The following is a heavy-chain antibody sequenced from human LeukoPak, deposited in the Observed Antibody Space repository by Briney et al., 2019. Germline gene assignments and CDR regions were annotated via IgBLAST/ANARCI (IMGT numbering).Heavy chain of an antibody. CDR1: EFPFSTYA. CDR3: AKDVYGDYGGLDY. J-gene: IGHJ4*02. Sequence: TGGSLRLSCAASEFPFSTYAMSWVRQAPGKGLEWVSSIRGSDGSTYYADSVKGRFAISRDNSKNTLYLQMNSLRAEDTAVYYCAKDVYGDYGGLDYWGQGTLVTVSS. CDR2: IRGSDGST. V-gene: IGHV3-23*01. D-gene: IGHD4-23*01.